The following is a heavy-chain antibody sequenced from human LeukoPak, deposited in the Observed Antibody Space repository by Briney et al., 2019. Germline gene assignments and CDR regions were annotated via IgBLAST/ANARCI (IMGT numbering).Heavy chain of an antibody. CDR3: VRDDCGDTCYPGGY. D-gene: IGHD2-21*01. CDR2: INAGNGGT. V-gene: IGHV1-3*01. CDR1: GYTFSRYV. Sequence: ASVKVSCKASGYTFSRYVVHWVRQAPGQRPEWMGWINAGNGGTKYSQNFQGRVTITWDRSANTAYMELSSLTSEDTALCYCVRDDCGDTCYPGGYWGQGTLFAVSS. J-gene: IGHJ4*02.